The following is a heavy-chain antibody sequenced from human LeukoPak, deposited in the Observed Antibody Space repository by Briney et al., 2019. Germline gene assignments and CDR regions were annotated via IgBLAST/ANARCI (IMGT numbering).Heavy chain of an antibody. V-gene: IGHV3-23*01. CDR3: AKGRGGVAGTGIDY. CDR2: ISGSGGST. Sequence: TGGSLRLSCAASGFTFSTFAMTWVRQAPGKGLEWVADISGSGGSTYFADSVKGRFTISRDNSKNTLYLQRNSLRAADTAIYYCAKGRGGVAGTGIDYWGQGTLVTVSS. D-gene: IGHD6-19*01. J-gene: IGHJ4*02. CDR1: GFTFSTFA.